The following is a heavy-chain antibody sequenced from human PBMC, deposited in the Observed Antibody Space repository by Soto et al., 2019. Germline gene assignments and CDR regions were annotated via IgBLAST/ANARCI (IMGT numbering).Heavy chain of an antibody. Sequence: QVQLVQSGAEVKKPGSSVKVSCKASGGSLSNYGISWVRQAPGQGREWMGGIIPVFGTANYAQKFQGRVTITVDESTSIVYLDVTSLRSEDTAVYYCARGNATKIVVTTYYAMDVWGQGTTVTVSS. CDR1: GGSLSNYG. CDR2: IIPVFGTA. CDR3: ARGNATKIVVTTYYAMDV. V-gene: IGHV1-69*12. D-gene: IGHD3-9*01. J-gene: IGHJ6*02.